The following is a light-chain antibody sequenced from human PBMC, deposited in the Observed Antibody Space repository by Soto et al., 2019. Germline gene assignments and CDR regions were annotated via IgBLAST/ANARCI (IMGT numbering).Light chain of an antibody. CDR3: CSYAGSSTSVV. Sequence: QSVLTQPASVSGSPGQSITISCTGTSSDVGSYNLVSWYQQHPGKAPKLMIYEGSKRPSGVSNRFSGSKSGNTASLTISGLQAEDEADYYCCSYAGSSTSVVFGGGTKVTV. V-gene: IGLV2-23*01. J-gene: IGLJ2*01. CDR1: SSDVGSYNL. CDR2: EGS.